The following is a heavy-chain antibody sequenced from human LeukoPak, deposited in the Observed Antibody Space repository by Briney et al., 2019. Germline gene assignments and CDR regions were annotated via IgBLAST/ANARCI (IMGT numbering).Heavy chain of an antibody. Sequence: PGGSLRLSCAASGFTFSNYWMTWVRQAPGKGLDWVANIRQDGSDKYYVDSVKGRFTISRDNAKNSLYPQMNSLRAEDTAVYYCARVAPTGAFDIWGQGTMVTVSS. J-gene: IGHJ3*02. V-gene: IGHV3-7*01. CDR3: ARVAPTGAFDI. CDR2: IRQDGSDK. CDR1: GFTFSNYW.